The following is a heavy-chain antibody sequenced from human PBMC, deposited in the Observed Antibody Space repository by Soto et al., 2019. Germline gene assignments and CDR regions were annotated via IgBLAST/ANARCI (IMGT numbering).Heavy chain of an antibody. V-gene: IGHV1-18*01. CDR1: GYTFTSYG. CDR3: AYCKAGTTYVSYY. CDR2: ISAYNGNT. D-gene: IGHD1-1*01. Sequence: ASVKVSCKASGYTFTSYGISWVRQAPGQGLEWMGWISAYNGNTNYAQKLQGRVTMTTDTSTSTAYMELRSLRSDDTAVYFCAYCKAGTTYVSYYRAQRTPVTVSS. J-gene: IGHJ4*02.